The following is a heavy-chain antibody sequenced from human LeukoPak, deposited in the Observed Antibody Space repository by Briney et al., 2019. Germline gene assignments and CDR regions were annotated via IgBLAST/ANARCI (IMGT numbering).Heavy chain of an antibody. Sequence: GGSLRLSCAASGFTFDDYAMHWVRQAPGKGLEWVSLISGDGGSTYYADSVKGRFTISRDNAKNSLYLQVNSLRAEDTAVYYCARAGDGSGWFDYWGQGTLVTVSS. CDR1: GFTFDDYA. V-gene: IGHV3-43*02. D-gene: IGHD6-19*01. J-gene: IGHJ4*02. CDR3: ARAGDGSGWFDY. CDR2: ISGDGGST.